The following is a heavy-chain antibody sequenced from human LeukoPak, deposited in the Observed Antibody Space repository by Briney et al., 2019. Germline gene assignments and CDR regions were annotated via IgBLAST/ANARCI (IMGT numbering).Heavy chain of an antibody. Sequence: SETPSLTCTVSGGSISSSSYYWGWIRQPPGKGLEWIGSIYYSGSTYYNPSLKSRVTISVDTSKNQFSLKLSSVTAADTAVYYCARSSGTGTFSYWGQGTLVTVSS. V-gene: IGHV4-39*01. D-gene: IGHD6-25*01. CDR3: ARSSGTGTFSY. J-gene: IGHJ4*02. CDR2: IYYSGST. CDR1: GGSISSSSYY.